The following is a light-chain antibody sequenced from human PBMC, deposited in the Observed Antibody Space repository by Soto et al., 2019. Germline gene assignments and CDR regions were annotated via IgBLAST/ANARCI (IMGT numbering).Light chain of an antibody. J-gene: IGLJ1*01. CDR3: AAWDDSLNGSYV. CDR2: SNN. CDR1: RSNIGSNT. V-gene: IGLV1-44*01. Sequence: QSALTQPPSTSGTPGQRVTISCSGSRSNIGSNTVTWYQQLPGTAPKLLIYSNNQRPSGVPDRFSGSKSGTSASLAIGGLQSEDEADYYCAAWDDSLNGSYVFGTGTKVTVL.